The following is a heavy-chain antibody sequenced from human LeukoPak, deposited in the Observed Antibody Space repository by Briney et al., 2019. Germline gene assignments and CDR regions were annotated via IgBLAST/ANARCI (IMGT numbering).Heavy chain of an antibody. D-gene: IGHD5-24*01. Sequence: KSGGSLRLSCAASGFTFSSYTMNWVRQPPGEGLEWVSSISSSSSYIYYTDSVKGRFTISRDNAKNSLYLQMNSLRAEDTAVYYCARLDAYNSGYFDLWGRGTLVTVSS. CDR3: ARLDAYNSGYFDL. J-gene: IGHJ2*01. CDR1: GFTFSSYT. CDR2: ISSSSSYI. V-gene: IGHV3-21*01.